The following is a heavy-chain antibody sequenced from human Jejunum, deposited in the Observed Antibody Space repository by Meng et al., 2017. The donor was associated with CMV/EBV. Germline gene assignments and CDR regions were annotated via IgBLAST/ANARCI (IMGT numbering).Heavy chain of an antibody. V-gene: IGHV3-21*01. CDR3: AREGYERWFDP. J-gene: IGHJ5*02. CDR1: GFSFRDSV. Sequence: CVGSGFSFRDSVMNWVRQAPGKGLEWVSSISSSNTYIYYADSVQGRFTISRDNAKNSLYLEMNNLRADDTAIYFCAREGYERWFDPWGQGTLVTVSS. CDR2: ISSSNTYI. D-gene: IGHD2-15*01.